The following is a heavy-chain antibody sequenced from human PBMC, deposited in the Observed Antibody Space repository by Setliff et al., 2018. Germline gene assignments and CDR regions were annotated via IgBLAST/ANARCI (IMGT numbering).Heavy chain of an antibody. J-gene: IGHJ2*01. CDR1: GGSFSGYQ. Sequence: SETLSLTCAVYGGSFSGYQWSWIRQPPGKGLEWIGEINHSGSTNYNPSLKSRVSISVEKSKNQFSPKLTSVTAADTAVYYCARAQVVFAISAPVWYFEVWGRGTQVTVSS. D-gene: IGHD2-21*01. CDR3: ARAQVVFAISAPVWYFEV. CDR2: INHSGST. V-gene: IGHV4-34*01.